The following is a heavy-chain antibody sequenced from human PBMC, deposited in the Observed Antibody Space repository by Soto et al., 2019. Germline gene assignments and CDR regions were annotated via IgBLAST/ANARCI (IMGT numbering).Heavy chain of an antibody. D-gene: IGHD6-19*01. CDR3: ARVHVMVVAGSTFDY. CDR2: IYHGGTT. J-gene: IGHJ4*01. Sequence: SETLSFPCTFSGNSTSSVPYWAWFRHPQGKGPEWIASIYHGGTTFYNPSLKSRITISVDTSNNQFSLKLTSVTAADTAVYYCARVHVMVVAGSTFDYWGHGTLVTVSS. CDR1: GNSTSSVPY. V-gene: IGHV4-38-2*02.